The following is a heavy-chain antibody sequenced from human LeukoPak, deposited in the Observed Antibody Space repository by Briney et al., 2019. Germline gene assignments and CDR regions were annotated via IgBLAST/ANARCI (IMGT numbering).Heavy chain of an antibody. J-gene: IGHJ6*03. Sequence: ASVKVSCKASGYTFTTYDINWVRQATGQGLEWMGWMNPNSGNTGYAQKFQGRVTITRNTSISTAYMELSRLRSEDTAVYYCARAPSWNGYDSYHYMDVWGKGTTVTVSS. CDR1: GYTFTTYD. CDR2: MNPNSGNT. CDR3: ARAPSWNGYDSYHYMDV. D-gene: IGHD5-12*01. V-gene: IGHV1-8*03.